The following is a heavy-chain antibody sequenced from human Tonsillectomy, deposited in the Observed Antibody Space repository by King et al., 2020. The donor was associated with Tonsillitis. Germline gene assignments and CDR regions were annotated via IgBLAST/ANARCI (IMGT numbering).Heavy chain of an antibody. D-gene: IGHD3/OR15-3a*01. CDR2: ISGSGGGT. J-gene: IGHJ6*02. CDR3: AKGVHPAGIAISGLVITHPYGMDV. CDR1: GFTFSNYA. V-gene: IGHV3-23*04. Sequence: EVQLVESGGGLVQPGGSLRLSCAASGFTFSNYAMSWVRQAPGKGLEWVSGISGSGGGTYYADSVKGRFTISRDNSKNTLYLQMNSLRVEDTALYYCAKGVHPAGIAISGLVITHPYGMDVWGQGTTVTVSS.